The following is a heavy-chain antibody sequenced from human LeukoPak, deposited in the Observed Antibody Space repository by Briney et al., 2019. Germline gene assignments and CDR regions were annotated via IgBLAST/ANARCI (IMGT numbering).Heavy chain of an antibody. CDR2: ISWNSGSI. J-gene: IGHJ4*02. Sequence: PGGSLRLSCAASGFTFDDYAMHWVRQAPGKGLEWVSGISWNSGSIGYADSVKGRFTISRDNAKNSLYLQMNSLRAEDTAVYYCAKDEINDYGDYIPFYWGQGTLVTVSS. CDR1: GFTFDDYA. V-gene: IGHV3-9*01. D-gene: IGHD4-17*01. CDR3: AKDEINDYGDYIPFY.